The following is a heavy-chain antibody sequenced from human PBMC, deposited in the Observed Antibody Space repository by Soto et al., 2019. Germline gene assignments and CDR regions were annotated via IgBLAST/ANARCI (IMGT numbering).Heavy chain of an antibody. D-gene: IGHD6-13*01. CDR3: ARCSGWYGQCYFDC. CDR1: GFIVSASY. Sequence: DVQLVETGGGLIQPGGSPRLSCAATGFIVSASYMSWVRQAPGKGLEWVSVIYSDGRTYYADSVKGRFTISRDNSKNTLYLQMNSLSAEDTAVYYCARCSGWYGQCYFDCWGQGTLVTVSS. J-gene: IGHJ4*02. V-gene: IGHV3-53*02. CDR2: IYSDGRT.